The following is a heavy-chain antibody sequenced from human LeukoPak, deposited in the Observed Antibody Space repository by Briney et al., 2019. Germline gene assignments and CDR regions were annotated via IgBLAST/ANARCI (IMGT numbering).Heavy chain of an antibody. Sequence: GGSLRLSCAASGFTFSSYSMNWVRQAPGKGLEWVSSISSSSSYIYYADSVKGRFTISRDNAKNSLYLQMNSLRAEDTAVYYCARDPPEWLLGHSGFDYWGQGTLVTVSS. CDR1: GFTFSSYS. D-gene: IGHD3-3*01. V-gene: IGHV3-21*01. CDR3: ARDPPEWLLGHSGFDY. CDR2: ISSSSSYI. J-gene: IGHJ4*02.